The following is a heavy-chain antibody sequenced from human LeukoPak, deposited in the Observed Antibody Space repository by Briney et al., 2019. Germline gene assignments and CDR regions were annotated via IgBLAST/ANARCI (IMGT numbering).Heavy chain of an antibody. CDR3: ARDTVEMATKDAFDI. CDR1: GYTFTTYG. CDR2: ISGYNGNT. Sequence: ASVKVSCKASGYTFTTYGISWVRQAPGQGLEWMGWISGYNGNTNYAQKLQSRVTMTTDTSTSTAYMELRSLRSDDTAVYYCARDTVEMATKDAFDIWGQGTMVTVSS. J-gene: IGHJ3*02. D-gene: IGHD5-24*01. V-gene: IGHV1-18*01.